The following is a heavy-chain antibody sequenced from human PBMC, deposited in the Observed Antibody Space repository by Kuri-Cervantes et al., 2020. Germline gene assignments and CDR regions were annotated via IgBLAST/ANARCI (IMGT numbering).Heavy chain of an antibody. CDR3: ARDRSSGYYNYYYGMDV. V-gene: IGHV4-61*01. D-gene: IGHD3-22*01. Sequence: SETLSLTCTVSGGSISSGSYYWSWIRQPPGKGLEWIGYIDYSGSTNYDPSLKSRVTISVDTSKNQFSLKLSSVTAADTAVYYCARDRSSGYYNYYYGMDVWGQGTTVTVSS. CDR2: IDYSGST. CDR1: GGSISSGSYY. J-gene: IGHJ6*02.